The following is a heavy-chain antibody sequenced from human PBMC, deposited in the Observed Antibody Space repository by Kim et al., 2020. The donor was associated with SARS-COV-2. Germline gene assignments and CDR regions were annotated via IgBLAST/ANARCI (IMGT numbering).Heavy chain of an antibody. D-gene: IGHD3-22*01. CDR1: GYTFTSYY. CDR3: ARQGLDYYDSSGGDY. Sequence: ASVKVSCKASGYTFTSYYMHWVRQAPGQGLEWMGIINPSGGSTSYAQKFQGRVTMTRDTSTSTVYMELSSLRSKDTAVYYCARQGLDYYDSSGGDYWGQGTLVTVSS. J-gene: IGHJ4*02. V-gene: IGHV1-46*01. CDR2: INPSGGST.